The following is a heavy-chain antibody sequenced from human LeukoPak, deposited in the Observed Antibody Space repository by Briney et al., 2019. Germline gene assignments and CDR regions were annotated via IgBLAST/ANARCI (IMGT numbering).Heavy chain of an antibody. Sequence: SETLSLTCTVSGVSISSSNSYWGWIRQPPGKGLEWIGEINHSGSTNYNPSLKSRVTISVDTSKNQFSLKLSSVTAADTAVYYCARRYCSSTSCPPDYWGQGTLVTVSS. CDR2: INHSGST. D-gene: IGHD2-2*01. CDR1: GVSISSSNSY. CDR3: ARRYCSSTSCPPDY. J-gene: IGHJ4*02. V-gene: IGHV4-39*07.